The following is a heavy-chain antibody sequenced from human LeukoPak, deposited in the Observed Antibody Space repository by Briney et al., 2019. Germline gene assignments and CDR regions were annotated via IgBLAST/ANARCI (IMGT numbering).Heavy chain of an antibody. CDR1: GYTFTVDY. D-gene: IGHD6-13*01. Sequence: GASVKDSCKASGYTFTVDYMHWVRQAPGQGRECMGWINPNSGGTNYAQKLQGRVTMTRDTSISTAYMELSRLRSDDTAVYYCARGCPEPSYSSSWTNWFDPWGQGTLVTVSS. V-gene: IGHV1-2*02. J-gene: IGHJ5*02. CDR3: ARGCPEPSYSSSWTNWFDP. CDR2: INPNSGGT.